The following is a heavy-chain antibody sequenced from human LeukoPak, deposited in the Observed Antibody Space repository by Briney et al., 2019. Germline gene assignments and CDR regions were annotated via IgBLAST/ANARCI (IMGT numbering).Heavy chain of an antibody. CDR3: ARDLKGYYYGSGSYIRGDAFDI. D-gene: IGHD3-10*01. V-gene: IGHV1-46*01. CDR1: GYTFTSYY. CDR2: INPSDGST. J-gene: IGHJ3*02. Sequence: ASVKVSCKASGYTFTSYYMHWVRQAPGQGLDWMEIINPSDGSTSYAQKLQGRVNMTRDTSTSTVYMELRSLRSEDTAVYYCARDLKGYYYGSGSYIRGDAFDIWGQGTMVTVSS.